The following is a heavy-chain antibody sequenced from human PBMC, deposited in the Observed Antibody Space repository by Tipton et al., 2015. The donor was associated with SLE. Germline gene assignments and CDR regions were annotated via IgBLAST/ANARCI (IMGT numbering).Heavy chain of an antibody. J-gene: IGHJ3*02. D-gene: IGHD7-27*01. V-gene: IGHV4-34*01. CDR3: ARGGDDAFDI. Sequence: TLSLTCAVYGGSFSGYYWSWIRQPPGKGLGWIGEINHSGSTNYNPSLKSRVTISVDTSKNQFPLKLSSVTAADTAVYYCARGGDDAFDIWGQGTMVTVSS. CDR1: GGSFSGYY. CDR2: INHSGST.